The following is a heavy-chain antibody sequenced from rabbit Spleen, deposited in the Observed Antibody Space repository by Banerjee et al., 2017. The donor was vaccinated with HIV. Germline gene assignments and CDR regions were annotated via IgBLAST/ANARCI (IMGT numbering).Heavy chain of an antibody. CDR2: IYVDSVSPP. CDR3: ARVLVEYDYGMDL. CDR1: GFSFNNYYY. J-gene: IGHJ6*01. Sequence: QEQLVESGGGLVKPEGSLTLTCTASGFSFNNYYYICWVRQPPGKGLEWVACIYVDSVSPPYYAAWAKGRFTISKTSSTTVTLQMTSLTAADTATYFCARVLVEYDYGMDLWGPGTLVTVS. V-gene: IGHV1S45*01. D-gene: IGHD4-2*01.